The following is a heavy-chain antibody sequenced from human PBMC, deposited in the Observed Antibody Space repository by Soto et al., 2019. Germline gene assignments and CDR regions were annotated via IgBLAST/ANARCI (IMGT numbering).Heavy chain of an antibody. D-gene: IGHD2-8*02. V-gene: IGHV1-18*01. CDR1: GYTFTSYG. Sequence: ASVKVSCKASGYTFTSYGISWVRQAPGQGLEWMGWISAYNGNTNYAQKLQGRVTVSRDNSKNTLYLQMNSLRAEDTAVYYCAREVELAHWYFDNWGQGILVTVSS. CDR2: ISAYNGNT. CDR3: AREVELAHWYFDN. J-gene: IGHJ4*02.